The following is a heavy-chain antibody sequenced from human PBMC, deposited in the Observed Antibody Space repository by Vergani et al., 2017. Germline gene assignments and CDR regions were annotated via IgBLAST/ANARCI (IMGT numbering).Heavy chain of an antibody. CDR1: GFTFSSYG. V-gene: IGHV3-30*02. D-gene: IGHD5-18*01. J-gene: IGHJ4*02. CDR3: AKDFLGYSYGEFDY. CDR2: IRYDGSNK. Sequence: QVQLVESGGGVVQPGGSLRLSCAASGFTFSSYGMHWVRQAPGKGLEWVAFIRYDGSNKYYADSVKGRFTISRDNSKNTLYLQMNSLRAEDTAVYYCAKDFLGYSYGEFDYWGQGTLVTVSS.